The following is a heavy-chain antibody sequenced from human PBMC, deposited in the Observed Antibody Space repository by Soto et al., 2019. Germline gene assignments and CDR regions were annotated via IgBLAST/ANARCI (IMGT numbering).Heavy chain of an antibody. D-gene: IGHD5-12*01. J-gene: IGHJ6*03. CDR1: RDSFTSYW. CDR3: ARHPRDYDGYYHVDV. Sequence: PGESLKISCKGSRDSFTSYWIGWVRQMPGKGLEWMGIIYPGDSDTRYSPSFQGQVTISADKSISTAYLQWSSLKASDTAMYYCARHPRDYDGYYHVDVCGKGTTVTDPS. V-gene: IGHV5-51*01. CDR2: IYPGDSDT.